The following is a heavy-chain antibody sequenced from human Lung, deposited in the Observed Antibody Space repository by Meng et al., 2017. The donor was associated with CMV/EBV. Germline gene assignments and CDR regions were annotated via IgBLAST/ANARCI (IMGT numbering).Heavy chain of an antibody. CDR2: INPSGGST. J-gene: IGHJ4*02. CDR3: ARDMVNFGYFGY. CDR1: GYYFTDYY. D-gene: IGHD3-22*01. V-gene: IGHV1-46*01. Sequence: SXXVSXKASGYYFTDYYIHWVRQAPGQGLEWMGMINPSGGSTHYAQKFQGRVTLTRDTSTSTVYMQLSSLRSEDTAVYYCARDMVNFGYFGYWGQGMLVTVSS.